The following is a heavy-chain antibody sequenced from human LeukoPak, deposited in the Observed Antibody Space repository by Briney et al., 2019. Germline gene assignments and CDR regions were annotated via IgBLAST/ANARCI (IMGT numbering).Heavy chain of an antibody. J-gene: IGHJ4*02. CDR1: GYTFTSYG. CDR2: ISAYNGNT. D-gene: IGHD6-19*01. Sequence: ASVTVSCTASGYTFTSYGISWVRQAPGQGLEWMGWISAYNGNTNYAQKLQGRVTMTTDTSTSTAYMELRSLRSDDTAVYYCARVAGTGYYFDYWGQGTLVTVSS. V-gene: IGHV1-18*01. CDR3: ARVAGTGYYFDY.